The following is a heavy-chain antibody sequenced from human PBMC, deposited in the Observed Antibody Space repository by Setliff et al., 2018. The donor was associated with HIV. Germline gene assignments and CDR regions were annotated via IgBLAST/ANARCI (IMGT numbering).Heavy chain of an antibody. CDR2: VDPEDGDI. D-gene: IGHD4-17*01. CDR1: GYSFTDYY. CDR3: ARGRLPTGMDV. J-gene: IGHJ6*04. V-gene: IGHV1-69-2*01. Sequence: GASVKVSCKASGYSFTDYYMHWVQQAPGKGLEWMGRVDPEDGDIIYAERFQGRVTMSVDTSNNQFSLSLTSVTAADTAIYYCARGRLPTGMDVWGKGTTVTVSS.